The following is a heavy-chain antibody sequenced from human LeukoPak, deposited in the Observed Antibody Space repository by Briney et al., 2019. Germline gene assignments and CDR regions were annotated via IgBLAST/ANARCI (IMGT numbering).Heavy chain of an antibody. CDR3: ARESNCSGGSCPKNNWFAP. CDR2: MYHSGIT. CDR1: GDSISSYY. D-gene: IGHD2-15*01. V-gene: IGHV4-59*01. J-gene: IGHJ5*02. Sequence: SETLSLTCTVSGDSISSYYWSWIRQTPGKGLEWIGYMYHSGITRYNPSLKSRVTISGDTSKNQFSLKLSSVTAADTAVYYCARESNCSGGSCPKNNWFAPWGQGTLVTVSS.